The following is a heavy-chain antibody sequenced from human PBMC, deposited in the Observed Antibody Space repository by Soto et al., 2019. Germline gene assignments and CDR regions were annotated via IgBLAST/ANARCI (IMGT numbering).Heavy chain of an antibody. CDR1: ALAFSPCW. D-gene: IGHD2-15*01. J-gene: IGHJ4*02. CDR3: VLPARDCNSPLHAN. CDR2: INQDGSES. V-gene: IGHV3-7*01. Sequence: GQSLRLSCVVSALAFSPCWMSLGRHPLGKGLEWVANINQDGSESYYVDSVNGRFTISRDNAKNSLYLQMTSLRADDTAVYYCVLPARDCNSPLHANCGQGTL.